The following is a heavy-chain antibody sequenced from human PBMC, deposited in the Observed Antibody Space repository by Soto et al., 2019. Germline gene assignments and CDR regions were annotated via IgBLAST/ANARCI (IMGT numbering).Heavy chain of an antibody. J-gene: IGHJ4*01. V-gene: IGHV3-23*01. CDR2: ISGSGGST. CDR1: GFTFSSYA. Sequence: PGGSLRLSCAASGFTFSSYAMSWVRQAPGKGLEWVSAISGSGGSTYYADSVKGRFTISRDNSKNTLYLQMNSLRAEDTAVYYCVSGSTSSWYAAIDYWGHGTLVTVSS. D-gene: IGHD6-13*01. CDR3: VSGSTSSWYAAIDY.